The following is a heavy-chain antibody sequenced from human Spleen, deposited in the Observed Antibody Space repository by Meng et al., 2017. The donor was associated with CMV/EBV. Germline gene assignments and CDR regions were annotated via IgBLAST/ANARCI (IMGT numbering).Heavy chain of an antibody. J-gene: IGHJ3*02. CDR1: GGSFSGYD. V-gene: IGHV4-34*01. CDR3: AEGDDAFDI. Sequence: SETLSLTCAVYGGSFSGYDWSWIRQPPGKGLEWIGEINHSGSTNYNPSLKSRVTISVDTSKNQFSLKLSSVTAADTAVYYCAEGDDAFDIWGQGTMVTVSS. CDR2: INHSGST.